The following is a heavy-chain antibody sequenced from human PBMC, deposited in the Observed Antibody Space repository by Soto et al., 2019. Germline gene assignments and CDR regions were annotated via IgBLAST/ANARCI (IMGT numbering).Heavy chain of an antibody. CDR3: ARTTTHYDFWSGYYTGYYYYYMDV. CDR2: MNPNSGNT. CDR1: GYTFTSYD. D-gene: IGHD3-3*01. J-gene: IGHJ6*03. V-gene: IGHV1-8*01. Sequence: ASVKVSCKASGYTFTSYDINWVRQATGQGLEWMGWMNPNSGNTGYAQKFQGRVTMTRSTSISTAYMELSSLRSEDTAVYYCARTTTHYDFWSGYYTGYYYYYMDVWGKGTTVTVSS.